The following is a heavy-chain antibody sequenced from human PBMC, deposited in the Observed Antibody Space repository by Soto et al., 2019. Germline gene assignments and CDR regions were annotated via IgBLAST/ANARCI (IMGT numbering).Heavy chain of an antibody. D-gene: IGHD3-10*01. V-gene: IGHV1-69*13. CDR1: GGTFSSYA. J-gene: IGHJ5*02. CDR2: IIPIFGTA. Sequence: SVKVSCKASGGTFSSYAISWVRQAPGQGLEWMGGIIPIFGTANYAQKFQGRVTITADESTSTAYMELSSLRSEDTAVYYCARIITMVRGGNWFDPWGQGTLVTAPQ. CDR3: ARIITMVRGGNWFDP.